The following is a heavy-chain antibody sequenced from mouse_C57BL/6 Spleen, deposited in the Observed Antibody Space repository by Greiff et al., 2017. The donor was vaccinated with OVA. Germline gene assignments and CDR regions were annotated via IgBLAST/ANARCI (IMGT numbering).Heavy chain of an antibody. CDR3: ARLWTGYAMDY. D-gene: IGHD6-1*01. CDR1: GYTFTSYG. CDR2: IYPRSGNT. Sequence: VQLQESGAELARPGASVKLSCKASGYTFTSYGISWVKQRTGQGLEWIGEIYPRSGNTYYNEKFKGKATLTADKSSSTAYMELRSLTSEDSAVYFCARLWTGYAMDYWGQGTSVTVSS. J-gene: IGHJ4*01. V-gene: IGHV1-81*01.